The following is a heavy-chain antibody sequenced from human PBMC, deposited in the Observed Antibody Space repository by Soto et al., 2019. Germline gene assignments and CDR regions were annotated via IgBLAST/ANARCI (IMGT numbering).Heavy chain of an antibody. CDR2: ISGSGGST. J-gene: IGHJ4*02. CDR3: AKNPYSSSWSGYY. D-gene: IGHD6-13*01. Sequence: GGSLRLSCEASGFTLCSYSLNWARQAPGQGLEWVSYISGSGGSTYYADSVKGRFTISRDNSKNTLYLQMNSLRAEDTAVYYCAKNPYSSSWSGYYWGQGTLVTVSS. CDR1: GFTLCSYS. V-gene: IGHV3-23*01.